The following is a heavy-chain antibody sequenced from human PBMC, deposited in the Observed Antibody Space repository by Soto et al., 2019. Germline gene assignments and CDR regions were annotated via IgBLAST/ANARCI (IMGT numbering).Heavy chain of an antibody. CDR1: GGTFSSYA. V-gene: IGHV1-69*13. J-gene: IGHJ5*02. CDR3: ARDPRGWFDP. Sequence: ASVKVSGKASGGTFSSYAISWVRQAPGQGLEWMGGIIPISGTANYAQKFQGRVTITADESTSTAYMELSSLRSEDTAVYYCARDPRGWFDPWGQGTLVTVSS. CDR2: IIPISGTA.